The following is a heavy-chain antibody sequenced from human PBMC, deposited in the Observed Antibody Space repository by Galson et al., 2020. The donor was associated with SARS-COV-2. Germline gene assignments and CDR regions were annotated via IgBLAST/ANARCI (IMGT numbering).Heavy chain of an antibody. D-gene: IGHD3-3*01. CDR3: ARSYTSRSYDFWSGAFGAFDI. CDR2: ISYDGSNK. Sequence: QLGESLKISCAASGFTFSSYAMHWVRQAPGKGLEWVAVISYDGSNKYYADSVKGRFTISRDNSKNTLYLQMNSLRAEDTAVYYCARSYTSRSYDFWSGAFGAFDIWGQGTMVTVSS. J-gene: IGHJ3*02. V-gene: IGHV3-30*04. CDR1: GFTFSSYA.